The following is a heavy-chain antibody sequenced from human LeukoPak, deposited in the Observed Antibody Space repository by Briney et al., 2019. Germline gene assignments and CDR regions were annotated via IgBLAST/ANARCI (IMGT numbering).Heavy chain of an antibody. D-gene: IGHD3-10*01. J-gene: IGHJ4*02. Sequence: SETLSLTCTVSGGSLSSYYWSWIRQPPGKGLEWFAYIYYSGSTDYNPSLKSRVTISVDTSKNQFSLKLSSVTAADTAVYYCARGAYGSGSYSFDYWGQGTLVTVSS. CDR3: ARGAYGSGSYSFDY. V-gene: IGHV4-59*01. CDR1: GGSLSSYY. CDR2: IYYSGST.